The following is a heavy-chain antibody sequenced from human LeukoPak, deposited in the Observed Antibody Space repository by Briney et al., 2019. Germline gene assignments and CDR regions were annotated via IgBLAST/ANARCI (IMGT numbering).Heavy chain of an antibody. CDR3: AKGNSYSSSWYLDF. J-gene: IGHJ4*02. V-gene: IGHV3-30*18. CDR1: GFTFSSYG. CDR2: ISYDGSNK. Sequence: GGSLRLSCAASGFTFSSYGMHWVRQTPGKGLAWVAVISYDGSNKYYADSVKGRFTISRDNSNNTLSLQMNSLRAEDTAMYYCAKGNSYSSSWYLDFWGQGILVTVSS. D-gene: IGHD6-13*01.